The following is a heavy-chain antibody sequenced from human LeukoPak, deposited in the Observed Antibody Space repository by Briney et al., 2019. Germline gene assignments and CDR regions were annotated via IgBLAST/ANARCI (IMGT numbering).Heavy chain of an antibody. D-gene: IGHD6-13*01. CDR3: ARGLEGAAAGVYFDY. CDR2: INHSGSA. CDR1: GGSFSGYY. V-gene: IGHV4-34*01. Sequence: SETLSLTCAVSGGSFSGYYWSWIRQPPGKGLEWIGEINHSGSANYNPSLKSRVTISVETSKHQFSLKLNSVTAADTAVYYCARGLEGAAAGVYFDYWGQGTLVIVSS. J-gene: IGHJ4*02.